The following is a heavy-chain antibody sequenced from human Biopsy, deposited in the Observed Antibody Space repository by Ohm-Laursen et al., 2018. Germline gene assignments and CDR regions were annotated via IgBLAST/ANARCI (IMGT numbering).Heavy chain of an antibody. Sequence: GTLSLTCTLSGGSISSRTHYWGWIRQTPGKGLEWNGNVYHSGTTYDTPSLKNRVIISVHTSKNQFSLSLKTVTAADTAVYYCARHDLSDVWSGCPNFFDRWGQGTLVTVSS. CDR3: ARHDLSDVWSGCPNFFDR. V-gene: IGHV4-39*01. CDR1: GGSISSRTHY. J-gene: IGHJ5*02. D-gene: IGHD3-3*01. CDR2: VYHSGTT.